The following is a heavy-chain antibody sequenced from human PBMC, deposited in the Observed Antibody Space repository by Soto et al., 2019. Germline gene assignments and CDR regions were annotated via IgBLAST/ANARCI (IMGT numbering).Heavy chain of an antibody. CDR3: AKDAAVAFDI. V-gene: IGHV3-30*18. J-gene: IGHJ3*02. CDR2: MSFDGSNE. D-gene: IGHD2-15*01. Sequence: QVHLVESGGGVVQPGRSLRLSCAASGFTFSNYGMHWVRQAPGKGLAWLAVMSFDGSNEYYADSVQGRLTISRDNSKNTLYLQMNSLRNEDTVVYHCAKDAAVAFDIWGQGTMVTVSS. CDR1: GFTFSNYG.